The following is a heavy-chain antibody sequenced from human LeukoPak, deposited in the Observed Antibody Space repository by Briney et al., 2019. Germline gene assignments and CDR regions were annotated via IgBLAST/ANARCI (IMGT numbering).Heavy chain of an antibody. V-gene: IGHV1-69*13. CDR1: GYTFTSYG. J-gene: IGHJ4*02. D-gene: IGHD5-24*01. CDR3: ARGADGYNSRSSFDY. CDR2: IIPIFGTA. Sequence: SVKVSCKASGYTFTSYGISWVRQAPGQGLEWMGGIIPIFGTANYAQKFQGRVTITADESTSTAYMELSSLRSEDTAVYYCARGADGYNSRSSFDYWGQGTLVTVSS.